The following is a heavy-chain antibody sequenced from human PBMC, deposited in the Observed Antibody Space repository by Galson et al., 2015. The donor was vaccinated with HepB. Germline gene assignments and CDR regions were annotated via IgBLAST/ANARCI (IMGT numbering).Heavy chain of an antibody. CDR3: ARVPATGHDAFDI. J-gene: IGHJ3*02. CDR2: ISISSSTI. CDR1: GFTFSSYS. V-gene: IGHV3-48*01. Sequence: SLRLSCAASGFTFSSYSMNWVRQAPGKGLEWVSYISISSSTIYYADSVKGRFSISRDNAKNSLYLQMDSLRAEDTAVYYCARVPATGHDAFDIWGQGTMVTVSS. D-gene: IGHD2-15*01.